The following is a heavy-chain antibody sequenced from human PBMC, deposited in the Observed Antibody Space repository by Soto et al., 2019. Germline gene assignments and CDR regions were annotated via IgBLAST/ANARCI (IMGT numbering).Heavy chain of an antibody. Sequence: SVTVSCQGSGGTFSSYAISWVRQAPGQGLEWMGGIIPIFGTANYAQKFQGRVTITADESTSTAYMELSSLRSEDTAVYYCATRDGYNPQAGFDYWGQGTLVTVSS. CDR2: IIPIFGTA. D-gene: IGHD5-12*01. J-gene: IGHJ4*02. CDR1: GGTFSSYA. V-gene: IGHV1-69*13. CDR3: ATRDGYNPQAGFDY.